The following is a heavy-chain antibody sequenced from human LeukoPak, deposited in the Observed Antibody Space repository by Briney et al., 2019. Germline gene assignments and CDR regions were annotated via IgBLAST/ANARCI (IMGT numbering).Heavy chain of an antibody. CDR1: GGTFSSYA. CDR3: ARAGAYYDSSGSPSWYYYYMDV. CDR2: IIPIFGTA. J-gene: IGHJ6*03. V-gene: IGHV1-69*05. Sequence: SVKVSCEASGGTFSSYAISWVRQAPGQGLEWMGGIIPIFGTANYAQKFQGRVTITTDESTSTAYMELSSLRSEDTAVYYCARAGAYYDSSGSPSWYYYYMDVWGKGTTVTVSS. D-gene: IGHD3-22*01.